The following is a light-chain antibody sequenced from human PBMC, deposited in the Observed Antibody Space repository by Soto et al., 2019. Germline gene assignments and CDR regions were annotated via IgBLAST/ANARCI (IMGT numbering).Light chain of an antibody. Sequence: QSALTQPPSASGSPGQSVTISCTGSSSDVGAYNYVAWYQQRPGKAPKLMISDVNKRPSGVPDRFSGSKSGNTASLTVSGLQAEDEADYYCSSYAGNNFYVFGAGTKLTVL. J-gene: IGLJ1*01. CDR3: SSYAGNNFYV. CDR1: SSDVGAYNY. V-gene: IGLV2-8*01. CDR2: DVN.